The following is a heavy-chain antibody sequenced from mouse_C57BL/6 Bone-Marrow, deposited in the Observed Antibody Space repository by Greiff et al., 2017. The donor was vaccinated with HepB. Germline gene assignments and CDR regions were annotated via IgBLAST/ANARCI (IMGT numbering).Heavy chain of an antibody. D-gene: IGHD1-1*01. CDR3: ARLRDYGSSYSYWYFDV. CDR2: ISNGGGST. Sequence: EVKVEESGGGLVQPGGSLKLSCAASGFTFSDYYMYWVRQTPEKRLEWVAYISNGGGSTYYPDTVKGRFTISRDNAKNTLYLQMGRLKSEDTAMYYCARLRDYGSSYSYWYFDVWGTGTTVTVSS. J-gene: IGHJ1*03. V-gene: IGHV5-12*01. CDR1: GFTFSDYY.